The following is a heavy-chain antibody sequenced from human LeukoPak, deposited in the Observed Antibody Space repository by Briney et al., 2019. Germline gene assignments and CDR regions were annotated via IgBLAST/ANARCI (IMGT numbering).Heavy chain of an antibody. Sequence: SETLSLTCTVSGGSISSYYWSWIRQPAGKGLEWIGRIYTSGSTNYNPSLKSRVTMSVDTSKNQFSLKLSSVTAADTAVYYFARVNYYGSGSYYNAWGQGTLVNVPS. CDR3: ARVNYYGSGSYYNA. CDR1: GGSISSYY. J-gene: IGHJ5*02. CDR2: IYTSGST. D-gene: IGHD3-10*01. V-gene: IGHV4-4*07.